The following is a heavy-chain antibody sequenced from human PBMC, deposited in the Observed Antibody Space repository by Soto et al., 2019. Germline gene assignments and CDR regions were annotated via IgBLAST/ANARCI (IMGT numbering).Heavy chain of an antibody. CDR1: GGSISSYY. Sequence: SETLSLTCTVSGGSISSYYWSWIRQPPGKGLEWIGYIYYSGSTNYNPSLKSRVTISVDTSKNQFSLKLSSVTAADTAVYYCARQEGRGYSYGYWYFDLWGRGTLVTVSS. CDR2: IYYSGST. CDR3: ARQEGRGYSYGYWYFDL. D-gene: IGHD5-18*01. V-gene: IGHV4-59*08. J-gene: IGHJ2*01.